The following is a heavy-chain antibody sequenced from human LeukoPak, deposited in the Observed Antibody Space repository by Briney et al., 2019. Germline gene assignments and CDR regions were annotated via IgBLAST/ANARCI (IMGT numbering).Heavy chain of an antibody. Sequence: SETMSLTRAVSGGSISSSNWWSWVRPPPGKGLEWIGEIYHSGSTNYNPSLKSRVTISVDKSKNQFSLKLSSVTAADTAVYYCARASSDSLDSSGYMTDAAFDIWGQGTMVTVSS. V-gene: IGHV4-4*02. CDR2: IYHSGST. CDR1: GGSISSSNW. D-gene: IGHD3-22*01. CDR3: ARASSDSLDSSGYMTDAAFDI. J-gene: IGHJ3*02.